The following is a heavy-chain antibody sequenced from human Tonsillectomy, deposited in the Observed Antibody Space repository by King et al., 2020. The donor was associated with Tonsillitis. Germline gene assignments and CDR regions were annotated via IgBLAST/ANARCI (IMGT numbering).Heavy chain of an antibody. D-gene: IGHD3-22*01. V-gene: IGHV1-69*01. CDR2: IMPIFATT. CDR1: GGTFSNYA. J-gene: IGHJ4*02. Sequence: VQLVESGAEVKKPGSSVTVSCKASGGTFSNYAISWVRQAPGQGLEWMGGIMPIFATTNYAQKFQGRVTITADESTSTAYMELTSLRSEDTAVYYCAGDPYQDFDSSGYYPLGYWGQGTLVTVSS. CDR3: AGDPYQDFDSSGYYPLGY.